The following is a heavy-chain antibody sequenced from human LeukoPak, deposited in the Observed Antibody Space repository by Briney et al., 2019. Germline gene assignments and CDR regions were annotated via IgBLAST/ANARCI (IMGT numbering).Heavy chain of an antibody. CDR3: ATYGGNTAEYFQH. J-gene: IGHJ1*01. CDR2: IIPMSTTA. V-gene: IGHV1-69*05. D-gene: IGHD4-23*01. Sequence: SVKVCCKVSGGIYRITAITWVRQAPGQGLEWMGGIIPMSTTANYAQTFQGRVTITRDDSTSTAYMEVSSLRSDDTALYYCATYGGNTAEYFQHWGQGTLVTVSS. CDR1: GGIYRITA.